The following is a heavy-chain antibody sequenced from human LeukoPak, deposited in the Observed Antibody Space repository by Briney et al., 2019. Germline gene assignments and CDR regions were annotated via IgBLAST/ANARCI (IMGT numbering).Heavy chain of an antibody. CDR2: IYYSGST. J-gene: IGHJ4*02. D-gene: IGHD3-10*01. V-gene: IGHV4-59*01. CDR1: GGSISNYY. CDR3: ARVRGSATKSYYFDY. Sequence: SETLSLTCTVSGGSISNYYWSWIREPPGKGLEYIGYIYYSGSTNYNPSLKSRVTISVDTSKNQFSLKLSSVTAADTAVYYCARVRGSATKSYYFDYWGQGTLVTVSS.